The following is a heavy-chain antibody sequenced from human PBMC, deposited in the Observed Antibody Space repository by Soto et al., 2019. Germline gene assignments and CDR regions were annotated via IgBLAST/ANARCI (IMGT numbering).Heavy chain of an antibody. CDR3: AHSAEACSSTSCLSPRLDFDY. D-gene: IGHD2-2*01. J-gene: IGHJ4*02. CDR1: GFSLSTSGVG. V-gene: IGHV2-5*02. Sequence: ASGPTLVNPTQTLTLTCTYSGFSLSTSGVGVGWIRQPPGKALEWLALMYWDDDKGYSPCLKSSLTITNDPSKHQVVLTMTNMDPVDTATYYRAHSAEACSSTSCLSPRLDFDYWGQGTLVIVSS. CDR2: MYWDDDK.